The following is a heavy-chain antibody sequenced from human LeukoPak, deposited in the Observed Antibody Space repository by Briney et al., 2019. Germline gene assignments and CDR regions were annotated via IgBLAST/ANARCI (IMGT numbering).Heavy chain of an antibody. D-gene: IGHD1-1*01. Sequence: ASVKVSCKASGYTFTSYYMHWVRQAPGQGLEWMGIINPSGGSTSYAQKFQGRVTITADKSTSTAYMELSSLRSEDTAVYYCARVPPERRRVWSEENNYYYYMDVWGKGTTVTVSS. J-gene: IGHJ6*03. CDR2: INPSGGST. CDR1: GYTFTSYY. CDR3: ARVPPERRRVWSEENNYYYYMDV. V-gene: IGHV1-46*01.